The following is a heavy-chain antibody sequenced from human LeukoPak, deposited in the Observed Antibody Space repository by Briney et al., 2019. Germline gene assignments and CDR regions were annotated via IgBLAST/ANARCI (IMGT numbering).Heavy chain of an antibody. J-gene: IGHJ5*02. D-gene: IGHD2-2*01. CDR2: INPDRGGT. CDR3: ARPTDCSSTSCSRYNWFGP. CDR1: GYTFTGYY. Sequence: ASVKVSCKASGYTFTGYYIHWVRQAPGQGLEWMGWINPDRGGTKYAQTFQGRVTMTRDTSISTAYMELSRLTSDDTAVYYCARPTDCSSTSCSRYNWFGPWGQGTLVTVSS. V-gene: IGHV1-2*02.